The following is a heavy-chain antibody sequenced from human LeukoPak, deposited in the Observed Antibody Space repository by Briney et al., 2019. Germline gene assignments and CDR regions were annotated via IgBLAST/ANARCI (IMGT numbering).Heavy chain of an antibody. D-gene: IGHD3-3*01. CDR3: ASYDFWSGYYFDY. CDR1: GGSISSGGYY. CDR2: IYYSGSA. V-gene: IGHV4-31*03. J-gene: IGHJ4*02. Sequence: SETLSLTCTVSGGSISSGGYYWTWIRQHPGKGLEWIGYIYYSGSAYYNSSLKSRVTISVDTSKNQFSLQLSSVTAADTAVYYCASYDFWSGYYFDYWGQGTLVTVSS.